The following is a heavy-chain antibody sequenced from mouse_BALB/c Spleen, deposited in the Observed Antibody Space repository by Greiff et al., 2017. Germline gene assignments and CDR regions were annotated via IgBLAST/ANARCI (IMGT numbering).Heavy chain of an antibody. CDR3: TRRMISSWFAY. CDR1: GYTFTDYE. J-gene: IGHJ3*01. D-gene: IGHD2-4*01. Sequence: VKLQQSGAELVRPGASVTLSCKASGYTFTDYEMHWVKQTPVHGLEWIGAIDPETGGTAYNQKFKGKATLTADKSSSTAYMELRSLTSEDSAVYYCTRRMISSWFAYWGQGTLVTVSA. V-gene: IGHV1-15*01. CDR2: IDPETGGT.